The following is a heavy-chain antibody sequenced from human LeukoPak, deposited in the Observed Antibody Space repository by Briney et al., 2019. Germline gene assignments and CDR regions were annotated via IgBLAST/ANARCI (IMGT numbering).Heavy chain of an antibody. J-gene: IGHJ6*02. CDR2: INHSGST. CDR1: GGSFSGYY. Sequence: SETLSLTCAVYGGSFSGYYWSWIRQPPGKGLEWIGEINHSGSTNYNPSLKSRVTISVDTSKNQFSLKLSSVTAADTAVYYCARSPQHDFWGGYSGIGYYGMDVWGQGTTVTVSS. CDR3: ARSPQHDFWGGYSGIGYYGMDV. V-gene: IGHV4-34*01. D-gene: IGHD3-3*01.